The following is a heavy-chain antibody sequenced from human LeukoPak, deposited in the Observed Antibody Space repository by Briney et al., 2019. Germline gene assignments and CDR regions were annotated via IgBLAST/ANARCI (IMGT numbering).Heavy chain of an antibody. Sequence: SETLSLTCTVSGGSISSYYWSWIRQPAGKGLEWIGRIYTSGSTNYNPSLKSRVTMSVDTSKNQFSLKLSSVTAADTAVYYCARSGLRFLEWLPNYYYGMDVWGQGTTVTVSS. D-gene: IGHD3-3*01. V-gene: IGHV4-4*07. CDR1: GGSISSYY. J-gene: IGHJ6*02. CDR3: ARSGLRFLEWLPNYYYGMDV. CDR2: IYTSGST.